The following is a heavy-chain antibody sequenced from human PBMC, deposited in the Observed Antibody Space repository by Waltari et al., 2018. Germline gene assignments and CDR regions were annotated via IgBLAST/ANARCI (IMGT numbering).Heavy chain of an antibody. D-gene: IGHD6-13*01. Sequence: QVTLRESGPALVKPTQTLTLTCTFSGFSLSTSGMCVSWIRQPPGKALEWLALIDWDDDKYYSTSLKTRLTISKDTSKNQVVLTMTNMDPVDTATYYCARIFAAAGTGRYYYYGMDGWGQGTTVTVSS. CDR1: GFSLSTSGMC. CDR2: IDWDDDK. J-gene: IGHJ6*02. CDR3: ARIFAAAGTGRYYYYGMDG. V-gene: IGHV2-70*01.